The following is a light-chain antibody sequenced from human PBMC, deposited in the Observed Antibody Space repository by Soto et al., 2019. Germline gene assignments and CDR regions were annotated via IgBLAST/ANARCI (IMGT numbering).Light chain of an antibody. CDR1: QSVSSN. Sequence: EIVMTQSPATLSVSPGERATLSCRASQSVSSNLAWYQQKPGQAPRLLIYGASTRATGIPARFSGSGSGTEFPLTISSLQSEDFAVYYCQQYNNWLPPRTFGQGTKVEIK. CDR3: QQYNNWLPPRT. V-gene: IGKV3-15*01. J-gene: IGKJ1*01. CDR2: GAS.